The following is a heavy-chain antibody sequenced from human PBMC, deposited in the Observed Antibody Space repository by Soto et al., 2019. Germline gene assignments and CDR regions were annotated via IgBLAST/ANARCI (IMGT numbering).Heavy chain of an antibody. D-gene: IGHD3-3*01. Sequence: ASVKVSCKASGGSFGKSAINWVRQTPGQGLEWLGGFIPVYRTLNYAQKFQGRVTITADESTGTAYMTLSSLASDDTAVYYCATGVIWIGYFTVDSWGQGTRVTVSS. V-gene: IGHV1-69*13. CDR2: FIPVYRTL. J-gene: IGHJ4*02. CDR1: GGSFGKSA. CDR3: ATGVIWIGYFTVDS.